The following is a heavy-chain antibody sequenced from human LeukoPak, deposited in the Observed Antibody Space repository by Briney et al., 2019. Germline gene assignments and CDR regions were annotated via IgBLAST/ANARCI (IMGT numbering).Heavy chain of an antibody. CDR2: IYYSGST. J-gene: IGHJ1*01. Sequence: SETLSLTCTVSGGSISSYYWSWIRQAPGKGLEWIGYIYYSGSTNYNPSLKSRVTISVDTSKNQFSLKLSSVTAADTAVYYCARITEGNYYDSSGYYYPRYFQHWGQGTLVTVSS. V-gene: IGHV4-59*08. CDR3: ARITEGNYYDSSGYYYPRYFQH. CDR1: GGSISSYY. D-gene: IGHD3-22*01.